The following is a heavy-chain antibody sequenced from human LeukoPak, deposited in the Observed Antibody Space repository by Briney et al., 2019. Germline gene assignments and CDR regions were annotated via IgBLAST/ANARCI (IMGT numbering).Heavy chain of an antibody. J-gene: IGHJ2*01. D-gene: IGHD4-23*01. Sequence: PSETLSLTCSVSGGSISSFYWSWVRQAPGKGLEWIGYIYNSGSTTYSPSLESRVTISVDTSKNQFSLKLTSVTTADTAVFYCARVLVGHYGGRQGWYFDLWGRGTLVTVSS. CDR1: GGSISSFY. CDR2: IYNSGST. V-gene: IGHV4-59*01. CDR3: ARVLVGHYGGRQGWYFDL.